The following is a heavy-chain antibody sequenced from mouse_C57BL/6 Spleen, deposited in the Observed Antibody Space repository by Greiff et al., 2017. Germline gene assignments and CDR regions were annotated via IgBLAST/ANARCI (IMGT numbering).Heavy chain of an antibody. J-gene: IGHJ2*01. CDR3: ARSADGYYN. D-gene: IGHD2-3*01. CDR1: GYTFTDYY. CDR2: IYPGSGNT. V-gene: IGHV1-76*01. Sequence: VQLQQSGAELVRPGASVKLSCKASGYTFTDYYINWVKQRPGQGLEWIARIYPGSGNTYYNEKFKGKATLTAEKSSSTAYMQLSSLTSEDSAVYFCARSADGYYNWGQGTTLTGSS.